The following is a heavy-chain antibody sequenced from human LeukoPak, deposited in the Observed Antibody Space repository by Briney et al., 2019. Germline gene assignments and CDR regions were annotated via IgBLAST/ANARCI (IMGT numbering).Heavy chain of an antibody. J-gene: IGHJ4*02. CDR3: LLAVTRVY. Sequence: GGSLRLSCVASGFTFSNYAVSWVRQAPGKGLEWVSDISGSGTNTYYADSVKGRFTISIDNSKNTLYLQMNSLRAEDTAVYYCLLAVTRVYWGQGTLVTVSS. D-gene: IGHD6-19*01. CDR2: ISGSGTNT. V-gene: IGHV3-23*01. CDR1: GFTFSNYA.